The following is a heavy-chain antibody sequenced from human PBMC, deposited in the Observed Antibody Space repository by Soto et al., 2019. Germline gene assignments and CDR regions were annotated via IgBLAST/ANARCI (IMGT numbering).Heavy chain of an antibody. CDR1: GTSVINYY. J-gene: IGHJ4*02. D-gene: IGHD5-18*01. Sequence: SETLSLTCSVSGTSVINYYWIFIRHPAGKGLEHIGRIYTSGSTSYNPSLKSRVTMSMDTSQTQIYLNLTSVTAADTAVYYCARGGIQLSYAFDYWGQGILVTVSS. CDR3: ARGGIQLSYAFDY. V-gene: IGHV4-4*07. CDR2: IYTSGST.